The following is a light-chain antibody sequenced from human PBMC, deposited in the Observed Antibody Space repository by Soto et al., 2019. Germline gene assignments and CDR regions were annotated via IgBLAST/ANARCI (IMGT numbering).Light chain of an antibody. V-gene: IGLV2-14*01. CDR1: SSDVGGYNY. CDR2: DVS. J-gene: IGLJ1*01. Sequence: ALTQPASVFGTPGQSITISCTGTSSDVGGYNYVSWYQQHPGKAPKLMIYDVSNRPSGVSNRFSGSKSGNTASLTISGLQAEDEADYYCSSYTSSSTRVFGTGTKVTVL. CDR3: SSYTSSSTRV.